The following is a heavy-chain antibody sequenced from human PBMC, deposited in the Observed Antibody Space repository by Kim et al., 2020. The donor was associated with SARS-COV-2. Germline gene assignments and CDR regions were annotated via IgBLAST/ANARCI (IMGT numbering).Heavy chain of an antibody. J-gene: IGHJ5*02. CDR3: ARRGGYSYGFWFDP. D-gene: IGHD5-18*01. Sequence: TPSHENRVTISVDTSTNQFSPKLSAMTAADTAVYYCARRGGYSYGFWFDPWGQGTLVTVSS. V-gene: IGHV4-31*02.